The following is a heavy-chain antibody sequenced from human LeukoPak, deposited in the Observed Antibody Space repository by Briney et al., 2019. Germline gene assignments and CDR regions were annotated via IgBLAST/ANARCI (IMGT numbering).Heavy chain of an antibody. V-gene: IGHV4-38-2*02. CDR2: IYHSGST. J-gene: IGHJ6*03. Sequence: SETLSLTCTVSGYSISSGYYWGWIRPPPGKGLEWIGSIYHSGSTYYNPSLKSRVTISVVTSKNQFSLKLSSVTAADTAVYYCQVQGQRSYYYYYMDVWGKGTTATISS. CDR1: GYSISSGYY. CDR3: QVQGQRSYYYYYMDV. D-gene: IGHD6-25*01.